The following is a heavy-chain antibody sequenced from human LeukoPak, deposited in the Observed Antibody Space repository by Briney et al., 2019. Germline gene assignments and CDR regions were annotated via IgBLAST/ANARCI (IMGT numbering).Heavy chain of an antibody. CDR2: IIPIFGTA. D-gene: IGHD2-8*01. V-gene: IGHV1-69*05. Sequence: SVKVSCKASGGTFSSYAISWVRQAPGQGLEWMGGIIPIFGTANYAQKFQGRVTITTDESTSTAYMELSSLKSEDTAVYYCARDCTNGVCYTGSAWGQGTLVTVSS. J-gene: IGHJ4*02. CDR3: ARDCTNGVCYTGSA. CDR1: GGTFSSYA.